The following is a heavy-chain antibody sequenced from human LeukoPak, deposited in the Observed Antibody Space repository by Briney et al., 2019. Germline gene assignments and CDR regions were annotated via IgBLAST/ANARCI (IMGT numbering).Heavy chain of an antibody. CDR3: AKNRGGSYYSGSDY. J-gene: IGHJ4*02. CDR2: VRGSDAGT. Sequence: PGGSLRLSCAASGFTFSSYAMSWVRQAPGKGLEWVSAVRGSDAGTSYADSVKGRFTTSRDNSKNTLYLQMNSLRAEDTAVYYCAKNRGGSYYSGSDYWGQGTLVTVSS. D-gene: IGHD1-26*01. CDR1: GFTFSSYA. V-gene: IGHV3-23*01.